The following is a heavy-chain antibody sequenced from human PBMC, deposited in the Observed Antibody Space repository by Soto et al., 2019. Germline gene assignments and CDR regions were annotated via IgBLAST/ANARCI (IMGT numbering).Heavy chain of an antibody. J-gene: IGHJ4*02. CDR2: IYWDDSK. CDR1: GFSLTTDRVG. CDR3: AHAYGGRSLY. V-gene: IGHV2-5*02. D-gene: IGHD1-26*01. Sequence: QLTLKESGPTLVKPTQTLTLTCTFSGFSLTTDRVGVGCIRQPPGEALEWLAVIYWDDSKTYRTSLESSLTIPKDTSKNQVALTMTNMDALDTATYYCAHAYGGRSLYWGQGTLVTVSS.